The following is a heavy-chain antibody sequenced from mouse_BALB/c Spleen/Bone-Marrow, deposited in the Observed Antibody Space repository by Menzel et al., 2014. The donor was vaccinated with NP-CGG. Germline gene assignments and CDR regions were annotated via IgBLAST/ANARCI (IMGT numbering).Heavy chain of an antibody. D-gene: IGHD2-2*01. V-gene: IGHV1-18*01. CDR2: INPYNGGT. Sequence: VHVKQSGPELVKPGASMKISCKASGYSFTGYTMNWVKQSHGRNLEWIGLINPYNGGTSSNQKFKGKATLTVDKSSSTAYMERLSLTSEESAVYYCARGGLRQGGDYWGQGTTLTVSS. CDR3: ARGGLRQGGDY. CDR1: GYSFTGYT. J-gene: IGHJ2*01.